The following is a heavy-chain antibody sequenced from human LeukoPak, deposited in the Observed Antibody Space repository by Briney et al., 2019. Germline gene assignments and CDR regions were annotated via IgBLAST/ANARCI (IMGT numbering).Heavy chain of an antibody. CDR1: GGSFSGYY. D-gene: IGHD6-13*01. Sequence: SETLSLTCAVYGGSFSGYYWSWIRQPPGKGLEWIGEINHSGSTNYNPSLKSRVTISVDTSKNQFSLKLSSVTAADTAVYYCARRPSSWFLDGSEFYFDYWGQGTLVTVSS. V-gene: IGHV4-34*01. CDR3: ARRPSSWFLDGSEFYFDY. J-gene: IGHJ4*02. CDR2: INHSGST.